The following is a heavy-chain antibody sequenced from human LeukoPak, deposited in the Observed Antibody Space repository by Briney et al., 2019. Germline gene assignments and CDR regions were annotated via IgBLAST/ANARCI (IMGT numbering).Heavy chain of an antibody. V-gene: IGHV1-2*02. J-gene: IGHJ4*02. CDR1: GYTFTGYN. CDR3: AREGVGATKNFDY. Sequence: GASVKVSCKASGYTFTGYNMHWVRQAPGQGPEWMGCIHPNSDTTYAQKFQGRVTMTRDTSISTAYMELDGLRSDDTAMYYCAREGVGATKNFDYWGQGTLVTVSS. D-gene: IGHD1-26*01. CDR2: IHPNSDT.